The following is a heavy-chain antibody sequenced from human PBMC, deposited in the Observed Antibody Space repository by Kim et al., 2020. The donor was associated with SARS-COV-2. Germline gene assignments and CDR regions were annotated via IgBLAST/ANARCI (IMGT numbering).Heavy chain of an antibody. D-gene: IGHD3-10*01. CDR1: GFTFSSSW. CDR2: MDSDGSVI. V-gene: IGHV3-74*01. Sequence: GGSLRLSCAASGFTFSSSWMHWVRQAPGEGLMWVSRMDSDGSVINYADSVKGRFTVSRDNAKNTLYLQMNSLRVEDTALYYCATAGNFRFDNGGQGTLVTVSA. J-gene: IGHJ4*02. CDR3: ATAGNFRFDN.